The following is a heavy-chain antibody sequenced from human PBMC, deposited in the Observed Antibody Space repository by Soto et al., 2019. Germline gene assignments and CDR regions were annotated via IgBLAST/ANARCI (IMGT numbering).Heavy chain of an antibody. D-gene: IGHD3-16*01. Sequence: MQMVESGGGSVQPGGSLRLSCAASGFPFSHYWMHWVRQTPGKGLVWVSRINPAGTITNYADSVEGRFTISRDNADSAWFLQMNSLSAEDTAIYYCTSDTFGLRDTWGQGTLVTVSS. CDR2: INPAGTIT. J-gene: IGHJ5*02. CDR1: GFPFSHYW. CDR3: TSDTFGLRDT. V-gene: IGHV3-74*01.